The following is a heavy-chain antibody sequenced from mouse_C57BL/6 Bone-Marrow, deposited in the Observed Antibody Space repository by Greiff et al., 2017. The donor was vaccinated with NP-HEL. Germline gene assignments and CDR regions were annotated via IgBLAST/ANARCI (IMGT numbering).Heavy chain of an antibody. D-gene: IGHD2-5*01. CDR1: GYTFTSYG. CDR3: AGSNYSNYGYFDY. J-gene: IGHJ2*01. Sequence: QVQLKESGAELARPGASVKLSCKASGYTFTSYGISWVKQRTGQGLEWIGEIYPRSGNTYYNEKFKGKATLTADKSSSTAYMELRSLTSEDSAVYFCAGSNYSNYGYFDYWGQGTTLTVSS. V-gene: IGHV1-81*01. CDR2: IYPRSGNT.